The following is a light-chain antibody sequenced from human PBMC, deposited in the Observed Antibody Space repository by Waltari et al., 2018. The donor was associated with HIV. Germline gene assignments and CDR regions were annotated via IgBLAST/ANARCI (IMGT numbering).Light chain of an antibody. CDR1: SGDVGTYTY. Sequence: QSALTQPRSVSGSPGPSVTIPCTGTSGDVGTYTYVTWYHQHPGKHPKLLIYDVTKRPPRVPARGAASKSGDTAARTIAGRQAEDEADYYCCSYADAYTGVFGGGTKLTVL. J-gene: IGLJ3*02. CDR3: CSYADAYTGV. CDR2: DVT. V-gene: IGLV2-11*01.